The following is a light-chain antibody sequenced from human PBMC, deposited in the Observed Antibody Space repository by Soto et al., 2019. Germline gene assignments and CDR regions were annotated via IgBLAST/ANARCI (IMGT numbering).Light chain of an antibody. Sequence: DIQMTQSPSSLSASVGDRVTITCRASQSISRNLNWCQHKPGKAPKLLIYAASSLQNGVPSRFSGGGSGTEFTLSISSLQPEDFGTYYCQQSYTTASITFGQGTRLEIK. V-gene: IGKV1-39*01. CDR2: AAS. CDR1: QSISRN. CDR3: QQSYTTASIT. J-gene: IGKJ5*01.